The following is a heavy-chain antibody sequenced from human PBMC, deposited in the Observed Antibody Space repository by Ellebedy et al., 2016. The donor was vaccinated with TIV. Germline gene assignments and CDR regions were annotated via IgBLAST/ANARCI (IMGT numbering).Heavy chain of an antibody. Sequence: AASVKVSCKASGYSFTSYYIHWVRQAPGHGLEWMGIINSSGGSTSYAQKFQGRVSMTRDTPTTTVYMELSTLRSEDTAVYYCARDSRQWLEQYYYDYWGQGTLVIVSS. CDR3: ARDSRQWLEQYYYDY. CDR1: GYSFTSYY. J-gene: IGHJ4*02. CDR2: INSSGGST. D-gene: IGHD6-19*01. V-gene: IGHV1-46*01.